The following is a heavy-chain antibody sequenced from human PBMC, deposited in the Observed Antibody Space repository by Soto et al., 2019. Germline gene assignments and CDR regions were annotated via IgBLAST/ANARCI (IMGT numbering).Heavy chain of an antibody. CDR1: GYTFTSYD. CDR3: AGEGVRGMDV. CDR2: MNPNSGNT. J-gene: IGHJ6*02. D-gene: IGHD3-16*01. V-gene: IGHV1-8*01. Sequence: QVQLVQSGAEVKKPGASVKVSCKASGYTFTSYDINWVRQATGQGLEWMGWMNPNSGNTGYAQKFQGRITRTRNTSRSTAYMERSSLGSEDTAVYYCAGEGVRGMDVWGQGTTVTVSS.